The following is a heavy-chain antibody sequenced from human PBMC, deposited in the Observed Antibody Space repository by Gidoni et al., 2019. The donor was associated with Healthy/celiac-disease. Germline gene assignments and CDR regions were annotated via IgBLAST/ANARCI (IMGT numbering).Heavy chain of an antibody. J-gene: IGHJ4*02. V-gene: IGHV3-23*01. Sequence: EVPLLESGGGLVQPGGSLRLSCAASGFPFGSYAMSWVRQAPGKGLEWVSAISGSGGSTYYADPVKGRFTISRENSKNTLYLQMNSLRAEDTAVYYCAKGVGYSYGSGILNWGQGTLVTVSS. CDR1: GFPFGSYA. CDR2: ISGSGGST. CDR3: AKGVGYSYGSGILN. D-gene: IGHD5-18*01.